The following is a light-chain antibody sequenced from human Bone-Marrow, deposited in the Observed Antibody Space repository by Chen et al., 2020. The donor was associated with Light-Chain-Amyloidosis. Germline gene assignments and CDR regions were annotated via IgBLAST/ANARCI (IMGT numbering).Light chain of an antibody. J-gene: IGLJ3*02. V-gene: IGLV3-21*02. CDR1: NIGSTS. CDR2: DDS. Sequence: SYVLTQPSSVSVAPGQTATIACGGHNIGSTSVHWYQQTPGQAPLLVVYDDSVRPSGIPERLSGSTSGNTATLTISRVEAGDEADYYCQVWDRSSDRPVFGGGTKLTVL. CDR3: QVWDRSSDRPV.